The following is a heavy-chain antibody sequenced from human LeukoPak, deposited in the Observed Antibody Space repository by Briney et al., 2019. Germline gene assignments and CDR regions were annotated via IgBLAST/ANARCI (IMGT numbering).Heavy chain of an antibody. CDR1: GGSISSYY. CDR2: IYYSGST. J-gene: IGHJ6*02. CDR3: ARDLGYSGYDYYYYYAMDV. D-gene: IGHD5-12*01. V-gene: IGHV4-59*01. Sequence: PSETLSLTCTVSGGSISSYYWSWIRQPPGKGLEWIGYIYYSGSTNYNPSLKSRVTISVDTSKNQFSLKLSSVTAADTAVYYCARDLGYSGYDYYYYYAMDVWGQGTTVTVSS.